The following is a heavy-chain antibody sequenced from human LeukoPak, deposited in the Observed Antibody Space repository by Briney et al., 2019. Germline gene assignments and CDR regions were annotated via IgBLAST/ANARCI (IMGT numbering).Heavy chain of an antibody. CDR1: GGSISSGGYY. V-gene: IGHV4-31*03. D-gene: IGHD1-26*01. CDR2: IYYSGST. Sequence: PSEILSLTCTVSGGSISSGGYYWSWIRQHPGKGLEWIGYIYYSGSTYYNPSLKSRVTISVDTSKNQFSLKLSSVTAADTAVYYCARDPGVRAFDYWGQGTLVTVFS. J-gene: IGHJ4*02. CDR3: ARDPGVRAFDY.